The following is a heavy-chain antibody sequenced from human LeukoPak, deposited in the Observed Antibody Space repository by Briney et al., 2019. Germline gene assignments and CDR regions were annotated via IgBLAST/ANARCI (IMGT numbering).Heavy chain of an antibody. Sequence: GASVKVSCEASGYTFTSYDINWARQATGQGLEWMGWMNPNSGNTGYAQKFQGRVTMTRNTSISTAYMELSSLRSEDTAVYYCALIRGYGTNGVWTHYYYYGMDVWGQGTTVTVSS. D-gene: IGHD2-8*01. CDR3: ALIRGYGTNGVWTHYYYYGMDV. CDR1: GYTFTSYD. V-gene: IGHV1-8*01. CDR2: MNPNSGNT. J-gene: IGHJ6*02.